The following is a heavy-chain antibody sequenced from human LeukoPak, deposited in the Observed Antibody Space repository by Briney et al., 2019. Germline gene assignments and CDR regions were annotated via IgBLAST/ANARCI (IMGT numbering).Heavy chain of an antibody. V-gene: IGHV3-30*18. CDR3: AKDRETTASGTFDY. Sequence: PGRSLRLSCAASGFTFDKYGMHYIRQAPGKGLEWVAVILEDGRIKKYADSVKDRFTISRDNTNNTLYLQMNRLRAEDTGMYFCAKDRETTASGTFDYWGLGTLVAVSS. D-gene: IGHD1-1*01. CDR1: GFTFDKYG. J-gene: IGHJ4*02. CDR2: ILEDGRIK.